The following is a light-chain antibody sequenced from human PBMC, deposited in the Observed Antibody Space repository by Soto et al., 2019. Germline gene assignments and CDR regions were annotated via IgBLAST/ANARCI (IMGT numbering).Light chain of an antibody. CDR3: QSYDSSNVV. Sequence: NFMLTQPHSVSESPGKTVAISYTRSSGSIASNYVQWYQQRPGSAPTTVIYEDNQRPSGVPDRFSGSIDSSSNSASLTISGLQTEDEADYYCQSYDSSNVVFGGGTKLTVL. CDR1: SGSIASNY. J-gene: IGLJ2*01. V-gene: IGLV6-57*04. CDR2: EDN.